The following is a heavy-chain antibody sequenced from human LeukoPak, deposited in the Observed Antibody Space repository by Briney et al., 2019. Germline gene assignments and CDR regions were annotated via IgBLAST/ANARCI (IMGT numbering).Heavy chain of an antibody. V-gene: IGHV1-69*13. CDR3: ARERWEPPYYYFGLDV. Sequence: GASVKVSCKASGGIFNSYAISWVRQAPGQGLEWMGGIIPFFGTPNYAQKFQGRVTLIADESTSTAYMELSSLRFDVTAVYYCARERWEPPYYYFGLDVWGQGTTVTVSS. CDR1: GGIFNSYA. CDR2: IIPFFGTP. J-gene: IGHJ6*02. D-gene: IGHD1-26*01.